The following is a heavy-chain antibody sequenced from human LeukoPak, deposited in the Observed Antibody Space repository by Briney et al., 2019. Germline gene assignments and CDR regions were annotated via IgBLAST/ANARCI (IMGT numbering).Heavy chain of an antibody. CDR3: ARVRKWAVAGIFDY. Sequence: GGSLRLSCAASGFTFSNYNMNWVRQAPGKGLEWVSYISSSSSTIYYADSVKGRFTISRDNAKNSLYLQMNSLRAEDTAVYYCARVRKWAVAGIFDYWGQGTLVTVSS. CDR1: GFTFSNYN. D-gene: IGHD6-19*01. J-gene: IGHJ4*02. V-gene: IGHV3-48*04. CDR2: ISSSSSTI.